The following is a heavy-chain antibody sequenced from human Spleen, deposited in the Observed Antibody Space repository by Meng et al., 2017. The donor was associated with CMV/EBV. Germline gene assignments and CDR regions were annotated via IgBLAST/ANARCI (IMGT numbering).Heavy chain of an antibody. D-gene: IGHD1-7*01. CDR2: IYPADSYA. CDR3: ARLFTGTAEDY. J-gene: IGHJ4*02. V-gene: IGHV5-51*01. Sequence: ISCKGSEYSFTSDWIGWVRQRPGKGLEWVGLIYPADSYARYSPSFQGKVTMSADKSISTAYLRWSSLKASDTAMYYCARLFTGTAEDYWGQGTLVTVSS. CDR1: EYSFTSDW.